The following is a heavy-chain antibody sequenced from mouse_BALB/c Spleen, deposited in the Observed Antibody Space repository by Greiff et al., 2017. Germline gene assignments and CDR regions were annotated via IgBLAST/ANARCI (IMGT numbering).Heavy chain of an antibody. D-gene: IGHD1-2*01. CDR3: ARDRGEDTTAYAMDY. J-gene: IGHJ4*01. CDR1: GFSLTGYG. Sequence: VKLMVSGPGLVAPSQSLSITCTVSGFSLTGYGVNWVRQPPGKGLEWLGMIWGDGSTDYNSALKSRLSISKDNSKSQVFLKMNSLQTDDTARYYCARDRGEDTTAYAMDYWGQGTSVTVSS. CDR2: IWGDGST. V-gene: IGHV2-6-7*01.